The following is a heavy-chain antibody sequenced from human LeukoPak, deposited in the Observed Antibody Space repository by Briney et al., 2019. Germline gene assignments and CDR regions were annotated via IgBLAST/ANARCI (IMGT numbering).Heavy chain of an antibody. Sequence: SVKVSCKASGGTFSSYAISWVRQAPGQGLEWMGRIIPILGIANYAQKFQGRVTITADKSTSTAYMELSSLRSEDTAVYYCAREVATINPNYFDYWGQGTLVTVSS. CDR3: AREVATINPNYFDY. CDR1: GGTFSSYA. D-gene: IGHD5-12*01. CDR2: IIPILGIA. V-gene: IGHV1-69*04. J-gene: IGHJ4*02.